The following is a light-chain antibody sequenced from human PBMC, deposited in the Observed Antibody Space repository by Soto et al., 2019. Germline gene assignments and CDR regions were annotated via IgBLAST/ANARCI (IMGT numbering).Light chain of an antibody. CDR2: GAS. J-gene: IGKJ2*02. Sequence: DIQMTQSPSTLSASVGDRVTITCRASQSINSRLAWYQQKPGEAPKLLIYGASTLESGVPSRFSGSGSGTEFTLTISILQPDDFATYVCQEYDGHCTFGQGTKLEIK. CDR1: QSINSR. CDR3: QEYDGHCT. V-gene: IGKV1-5*03.